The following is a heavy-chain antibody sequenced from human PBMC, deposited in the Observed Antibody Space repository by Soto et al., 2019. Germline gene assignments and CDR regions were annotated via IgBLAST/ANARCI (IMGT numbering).Heavy chain of an antibody. V-gene: IGHV1-3*04. CDR3: ARFRSLGYNFFDY. J-gene: IGHJ4*02. D-gene: IGHD3-16*02. CDR2: ISIGNGYT. Sequence: ASVKVSCKTSGDTFATYAIHWVRQAPGQRLEWLGWISIGNGYTKYSAKFQDRVTITWDTSATTAYIQLSSLISEDTAVYYCARFRSLGYNFFDYWGQGTLVTVSS. CDR1: GDTFATYA.